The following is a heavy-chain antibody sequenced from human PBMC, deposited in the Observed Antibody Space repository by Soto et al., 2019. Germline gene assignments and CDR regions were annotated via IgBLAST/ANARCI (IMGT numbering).Heavy chain of an antibody. CDR2: IYYSGNT. CDR3: ARHPRCNWVDH. V-gene: IGHV4-30-4*01. J-gene: IGHJ5*02. CDR1: GGSISSGDYY. Sequence: QVQLQESGPGLVKPSQTLSLICTVSGGSISSGDYYWSWIRQPPGMALEWIAYIYYSGNTYYNPSLQSRVTISVDTSKNQFSLRLSSLTAADTAVYYCARHPRCNWVDHWGQGILVTVSS.